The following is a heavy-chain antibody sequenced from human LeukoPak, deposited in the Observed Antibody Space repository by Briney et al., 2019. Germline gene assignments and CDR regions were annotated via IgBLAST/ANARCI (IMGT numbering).Heavy chain of an antibody. Sequence: GGSLRLSCAASGFTVSSNYMSWVRQAPGKGLEWVSVLTGDGNTYYADSVKGRFTNSRDDSKNTLFLQMNSLRAEDTAVYFCAKVKWKLIGYFDYWGQGTLVTVSS. J-gene: IGHJ4*02. V-gene: IGHV3-53*01. CDR2: LTGDGNT. CDR3: AKVKWKLIGYFDY. D-gene: IGHD1-20*01. CDR1: GFTVSSNY.